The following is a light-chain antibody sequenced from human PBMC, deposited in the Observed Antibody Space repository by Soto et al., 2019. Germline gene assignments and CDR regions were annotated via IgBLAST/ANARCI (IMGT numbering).Light chain of an antibody. CDR1: SSNIGRNS. V-gene: IGLV1-44*01. Sequence: QLVLTQPPSASGTPGQRVSVSCSGSSSNIGRNSVSWYQQLPGTAPKLLIHTNNQRPSGVPDRFSGSTSGTSASLAISGLQSEDEADYYWAAWDDSLNGQVFGGGTKLTVL. CDR2: TNN. J-gene: IGLJ2*01. CDR3: AAWDDSLNGQV.